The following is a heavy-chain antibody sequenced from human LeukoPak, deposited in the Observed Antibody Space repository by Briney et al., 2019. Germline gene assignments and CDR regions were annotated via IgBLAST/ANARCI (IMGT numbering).Heavy chain of an antibody. CDR2: ITPILGIA. V-gene: IGHV1-69*04. Sequence: SVKVSCKASGGTFSSYTISWVRQAPGQGLEWMGRITPILGIANYAQKFQGRVTITADKSTSTAYMELSSLRSEDTAVYYCARDKWGDYYDSSGYIPVDYWGQGTLVTVSS. J-gene: IGHJ4*02. D-gene: IGHD3-22*01. CDR3: ARDKWGDYYDSSGYIPVDY. CDR1: GGTFSSYT.